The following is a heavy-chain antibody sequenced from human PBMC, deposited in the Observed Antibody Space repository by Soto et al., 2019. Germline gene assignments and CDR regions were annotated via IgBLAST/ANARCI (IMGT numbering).Heavy chain of an antibody. CDR1: GFTISDKY. CDR3: ASRPKLHTITTVSWALDF. D-gene: IGHD3-22*01. Sequence: EVQLVETGGGLIQPGGSLRLSCAASGFTISDKYMSWVRQAPGKGLEWVSVINGGGDTCYPDSVKGRFTISRENSENTLYLQMNNLRAEDTAIYYCASRPKLHTITTVSWALDFWGPGTLVTVSS. CDR2: INGGGDT. V-gene: IGHV3-53*02. J-gene: IGHJ4*02.